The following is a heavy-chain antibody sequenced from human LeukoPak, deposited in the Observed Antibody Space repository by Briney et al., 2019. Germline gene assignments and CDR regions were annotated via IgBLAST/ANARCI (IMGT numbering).Heavy chain of an antibody. CDR3: ARAVGATTHAFDI. CDR1: GFTFSSYA. Sequence: GGSLRLSCAASGFTFSSYAMHWVRQAPGKGLEWVAVISYDGSNKYYADSVKGRFTISRDNSKNTLYLQMNSLRAEDTAVYYCARAVGATTHAFDIWGQGTMVTVSS. J-gene: IGHJ3*02. V-gene: IGHV3-30-3*01. D-gene: IGHD1-26*01. CDR2: ISYDGSNK.